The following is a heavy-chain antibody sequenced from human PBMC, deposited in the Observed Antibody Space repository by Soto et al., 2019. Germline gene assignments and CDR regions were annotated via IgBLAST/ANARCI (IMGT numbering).Heavy chain of an antibody. CDR3: AKQADVVVVAASDY. D-gene: IGHD2-15*01. CDR1: GFTFSSYV. Sequence: GGSLRLSCAASGFTFSSYVMSWVRQAPGKGLEWVSAISGSGGSTYYADSVKGRFTISRDNSKNTLYLQMNSLRAEDTAVYYCAKQADVVVVAASDYWGQGTLVTVSS. CDR2: ISGSGGST. V-gene: IGHV3-23*01. J-gene: IGHJ4*02.